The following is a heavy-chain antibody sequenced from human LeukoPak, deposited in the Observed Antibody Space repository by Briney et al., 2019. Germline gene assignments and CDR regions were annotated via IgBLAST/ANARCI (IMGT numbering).Heavy chain of an antibody. CDR3: ARGKIIWSTPGGNWFDP. V-gene: IGHV4-39*07. CDR2: VNHSGST. CDR1: GGSISSSSYY. Sequence: PSETLSLTCTVSGGSISSSSYYWGWIRQPPGKGLEWIGEVNHSGSTKYNPSLKSRVTISVDTSKNQFSLKLSSVTAADTAAYYCARGKIIWSTPGGNWFDPWGQGTLVTVSS. J-gene: IGHJ5*02. D-gene: IGHD5/OR15-5a*01.